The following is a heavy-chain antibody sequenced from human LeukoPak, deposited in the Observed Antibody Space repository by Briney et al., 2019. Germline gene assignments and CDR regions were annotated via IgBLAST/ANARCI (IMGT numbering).Heavy chain of an antibody. J-gene: IGHJ6*02. Sequence: PGGSLRLSCAASGFTFSSYGMHWVRQAPGKGLEWVAVISYDGSNKYYADSVKGRFTISRGNSKNTLYLQMNSLRAEDTAVYYCAKDGGIAAAGTYYYYGMDVWGQGTTVTVSS. CDR2: ISYDGSNK. V-gene: IGHV3-30*18. CDR1: GFTFSSYG. CDR3: AKDGGIAAAGTYYYYGMDV. D-gene: IGHD6-13*01.